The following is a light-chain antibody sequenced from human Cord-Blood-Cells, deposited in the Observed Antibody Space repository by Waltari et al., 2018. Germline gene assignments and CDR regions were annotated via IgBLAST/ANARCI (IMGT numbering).Light chain of an antibody. V-gene: IGLV3-1*01. J-gene: IGLJ2*01. CDR1: KLGDKH. CDR3: QAWDSSTVV. CDR2: QDS. Sequence: SYELTQPSSVSVSPGQTASITCSGDKLGDKHACRYQQKPCQSPVLVIYQDSKRPSGIPERFSGSNSGNTATLTISGTQAMDEADYYCQAWDSSTVVFGGGTKLTVL.